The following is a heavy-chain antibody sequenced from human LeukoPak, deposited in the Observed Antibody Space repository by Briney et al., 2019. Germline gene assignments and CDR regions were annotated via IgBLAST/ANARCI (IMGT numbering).Heavy chain of an antibody. CDR1: GFTFSSYA. V-gene: IGHV3-23*01. CDR2: IPSSGGNT. J-gene: IGHJ4*02. CDR3: ARDYYDSSGSKGTGY. Sequence: GGSLRLSCAASGFTFSSYALSWVRQAPGKGLEWVSIIPSSGGNTYYADSVKGRFTISRDNSKNTLYLQMNSLRADDTAVYYCARDYYDSSGSKGTGYWGQGTLVTVSS. D-gene: IGHD3-22*01.